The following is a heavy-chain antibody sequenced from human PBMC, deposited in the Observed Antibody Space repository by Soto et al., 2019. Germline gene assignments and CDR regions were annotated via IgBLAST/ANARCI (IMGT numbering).Heavy chain of an antibody. CDR3: AIEKVGATSIHVFDI. CDR2: IYPGDSDT. Sequence: GESLKISCKGSGYSFTSYWIGWVRQMPGKGLEWMGIIYPGDSDTRYSPSFQGQVTISADKSISTAYLQWSSLKASDTAMYYCAIEKVGATSIHVFDIWGQGTMVTVSS. CDR1: GYSFTSYW. D-gene: IGHD1-26*01. V-gene: IGHV5-51*01. J-gene: IGHJ3*02.